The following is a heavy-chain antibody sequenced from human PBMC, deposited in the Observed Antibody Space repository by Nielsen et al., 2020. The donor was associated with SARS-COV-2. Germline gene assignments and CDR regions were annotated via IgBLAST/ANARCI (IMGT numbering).Heavy chain of an antibody. D-gene: IGHD3-22*01. CDR1: GGSISSGGYY. CDR3: ARALPGGAIHYDSSGYYSIHDAFDI. J-gene: IGHJ3*02. CDR2: IYYSGST. Sequence: GSLRLSCTVSGGSISSGGYYWSWIRQHPGKGLEWIGYIYYSGSTNYNPSLKSRVTISVDTSKNQFSLKLSSVTAADTAVYYCARALPGGAIHYDSSGYYSIHDAFDIWGQGTMVTVSS. V-gene: IGHV4-61*08.